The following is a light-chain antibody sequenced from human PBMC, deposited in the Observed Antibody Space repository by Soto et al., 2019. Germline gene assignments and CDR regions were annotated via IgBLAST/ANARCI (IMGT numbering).Light chain of an antibody. CDR1: QSVSSY. V-gene: IGKV3-11*01. J-gene: IGKJ1*01. CDR2: DAY. CDR3: QQRSNWT. Sequence: IVLTQAPATLYLAPGERDTLSCRASQSVSSYLAWYQQKPGQAPRLLIYDAYNRATGIPARFSGSGSGTDFTLTISRLEPEDFAIYYCQQRSNWTFGQRTKVEIK.